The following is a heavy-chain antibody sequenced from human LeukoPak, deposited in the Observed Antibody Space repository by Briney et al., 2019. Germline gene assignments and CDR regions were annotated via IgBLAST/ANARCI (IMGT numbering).Heavy chain of an antibody. CDR3: ASQYYYDSSGYYY. CDR1: GYTFTGYY. CDR2: INPNSGGT. D-gene: IGHD3-22*01. V-gene: IGHV1-2*02. J-gene: IGHJ4*02. Sequence: ASVKVSCKASGYTFTGYYMHWVRQAPGQGLEWMGWINPNSGGTNYAQKFQGRVTMTRDTSFSTAYMELSRLRSDDTAVYYCASQYYYDSSGYYYWGQGTLVTVSS.